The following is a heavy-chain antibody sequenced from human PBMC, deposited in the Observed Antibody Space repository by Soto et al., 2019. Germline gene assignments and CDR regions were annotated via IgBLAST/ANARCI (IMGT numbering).Heavy chain of an antibody. CDR1: GGSFSGYY. J-gene: IGHJ3*02. CDR3: ARGSLVGVAAAFAFDI. CDR2: INHSGST. Sequence: ETLSLTCAVSGGSFSGYYWSWIRQPPGKGLEWIGEINHSGSTNYNPSLKSRVTISVDTSKNQFSLKLSSVTAADTAVYYCARGSLVGVAAAFAFDIWGQGTMVTVSS. V-gene: IGHV4-34*01. D-gene: IGHD6-13*01.